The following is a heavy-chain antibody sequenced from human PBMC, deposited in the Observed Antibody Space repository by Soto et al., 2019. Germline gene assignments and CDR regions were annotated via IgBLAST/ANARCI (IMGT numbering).Heavy chain of an antibody. CDR2: ISGRGSRT. Sequence: EVQLLESGGGLVQPGGSRRLSCAASGFMFSSYLMNWVRQAPGKGLEWVSGISGRGSRTYYADPVKGRFSISRDNSKNTLFLQMHSLRVEDTAVYSCAVLTTVTEADYWGQGTRVIV. CDR3: AVLTTVTEADY. J-gene: IGHJ4*02. V-gene: IGHV3-23*01. CDR1: GFMFSSYL. D-gene: IGHD4-17*01.